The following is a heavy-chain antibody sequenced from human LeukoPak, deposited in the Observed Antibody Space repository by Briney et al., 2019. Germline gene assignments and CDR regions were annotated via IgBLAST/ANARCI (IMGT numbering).Heavy chain of an antibody. CDR3: ARDPRFGRGPDNELFGY. V-gene: IGHV3-7*01. J-gene: IGHJ4*02. CDR1: GFTFSSYW. CDR2: IKQDGSEK. Sequence: GSLRLSCAASGFTFSSYWMSWVRQAPGKGLEWVANIKQDGSEKYYVDSVKGRFTISRDNAKNSLYLQMNSLRAEDTAVYYCARDPRFGRGPDNELFGYWGQGTLVTVSS. D-gene: IGHD3-10*02.